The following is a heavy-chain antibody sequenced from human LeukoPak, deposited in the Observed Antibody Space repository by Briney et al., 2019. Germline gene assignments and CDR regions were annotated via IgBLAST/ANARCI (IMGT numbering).Heavy chain of an antibody. CDR1: GGSISSSSYY. V-gene: IGHV4-39*07. J-gene: IGHJ3*02. CDR2: IYYSGST. D-gene: IGHD3-22*01. CDR3: ARVEAHYYDSSGYYSGAFDI. Sequence: SETLSLTCTVSGGSISSSSYYWGWIRQPPGKGLEWIGSIYYSGSTYYNPSLKSRVTISVDTSKNQFSLKLSSVTAADTAVYYCARVEAHYYDSSGYYSGAFDIWGQGTMVTVSS.